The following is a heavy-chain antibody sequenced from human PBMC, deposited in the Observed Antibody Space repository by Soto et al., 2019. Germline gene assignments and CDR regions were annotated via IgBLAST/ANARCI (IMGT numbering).Heavy chain of an antibody. CDR2: IIPIFGTA. D-gene: IGHD3-10*01. V-gene: IGHV1-69*13. Sequence: AVKVSCKASGGTFSSYAISWVRQAPGQGLEWMGGIIPIFGTANYAQKLQGRVTITADESTSTAYMELSSLRSEDTAVYYCARSGSRVLWFGELLSGVNWFDPWGQGTLVTVSS. CDR3: ARSGSRVLWFGELLSGVNWFDP. CDR1: GGTFSSYA. J-gene: IGHJ5*02.